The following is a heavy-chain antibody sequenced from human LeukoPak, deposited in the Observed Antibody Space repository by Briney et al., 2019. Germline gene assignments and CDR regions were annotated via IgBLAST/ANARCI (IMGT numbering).Heavy chain of an antibody. CDR1: GFTFSSYA. D-gene: IGHD6-6*01. CDR3: AKGERSSSSNWFDP. V-gene: IGHV3-23*01. J-gene: IGHJ5*02. CDR2: ISGSGGST. Sequence: GGSLRLSCAASGFTFSSYAMSWVRQAPGKGLEWVSAISGSGGSTYYADSVKGRFTISRDNSKNTLHLQMNGLRAEDTAVYYCAKGERSSSSNWFDPWGQGTLVTVSS.